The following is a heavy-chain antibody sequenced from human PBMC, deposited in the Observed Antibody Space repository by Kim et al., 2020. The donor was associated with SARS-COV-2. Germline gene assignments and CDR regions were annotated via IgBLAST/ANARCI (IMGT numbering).Heavy chain of an antibody. J-gene: IGHJ3*02. Sequence: SVKVSCKASGGTFSSYAISWVRQAPGQGLEWMGRIIPILGIANYAQKFQGRVTITADKSTSTAYMELSSLRSEDTAVYYCATSITIFGVVTPPREAFDIWGQGTMVTVSS. CDR3: ATSITIFGVVTPPREAFDI. V-gene: IGHV1-69*04. CDR2: IIPILGIA. CDR1: GGTFSSYA. D-gene: IGHD3-3*01.